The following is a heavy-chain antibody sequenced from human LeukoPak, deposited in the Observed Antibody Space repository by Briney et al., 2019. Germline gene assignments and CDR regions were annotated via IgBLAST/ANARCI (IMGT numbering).Heavy chain of an antibody. CDR1: GFTFSSYG. V-gene: IGHV3-33*01. D-gene: IGHD2-15*01. J-gene: IGHJ4*02. Sequence: GRSLRLSCAASGFTFSSYGMHWVRQAPGKGLEWVAVKWYDGNNKYYTDSVKGRFTISRDNSKNTLDLQMNSLRAEDTAVYYCARDFVVERGRYFDYWGQGTLVTVSS. CDR3: ARDFVVERGRYFDY. CDR2: KWYDGNNK.